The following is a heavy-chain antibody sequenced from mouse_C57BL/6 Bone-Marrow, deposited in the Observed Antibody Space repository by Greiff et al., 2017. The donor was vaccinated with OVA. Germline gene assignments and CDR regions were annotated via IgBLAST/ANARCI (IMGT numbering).Heavy chain of an antibody. Sequence: EVKLVESGGGLVKPGGSLKLSCAASGFTFSSYTMSWVRQTPEKRLEWVATISGGGGNTYYPDSVTGRFTISRDNAKNTLYLQMSSLRSEDTALYYCASDYYGSSLDYWGQGTTLTVSS. V-gene: IGHV5-9*01. CDR3: ASDYYGSSLDY. J-gene: IGHJ2*01. D-gene: IGHD1-1*01. CDR1: GFTFSSYT. CDR2: ISGGGGNT.